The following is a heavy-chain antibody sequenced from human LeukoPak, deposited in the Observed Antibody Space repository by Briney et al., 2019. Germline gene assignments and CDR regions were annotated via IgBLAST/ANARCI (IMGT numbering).Heavy chain of an antibody. Sequence: PGGSLRLSCAASGFTFSSYAMHWVRQAPGKGLEWVAVISYDGSNKYYADSVKGRFTISRDNSKNTLYLQMNSLRAEDTAVYYCAKATRGSHLRGFDYWGQGTLVTVSS. D-gene: IGHD1-26*01. J-gene: IGHJ4*02. CDR3: AKATRGSHLRGFDY. V-gene: IGHV3-30-3*01. CDR2: ISYDGSNK. CDR1: GFTFSSYA.